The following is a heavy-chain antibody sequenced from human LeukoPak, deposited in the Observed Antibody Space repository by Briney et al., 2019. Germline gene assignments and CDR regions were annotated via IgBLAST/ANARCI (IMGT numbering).Heavy chain of an antibody. CDR1: GFFVSSNY. Sequence: GGSLRLSCAASGFFVSSNYMSWVRQAPGKGLTWVSVIYSSGSTYYADSVKGRFAISRDDSKNTLHLQMNSLRAEDTATYYCTRAHGRITRDAYLDYWGQGTLVTVSS. V-gene: IGHV3-53*01. D-gene: IGHD3-10*01. CDR2: IYSSGST. J-gene: IGHJ4*02. CDR3: TRAHGRITRDAYLDY.